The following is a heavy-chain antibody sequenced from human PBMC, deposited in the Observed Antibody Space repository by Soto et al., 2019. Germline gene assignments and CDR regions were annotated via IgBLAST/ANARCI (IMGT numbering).Heavy chain of an antibody. V-gene: IGHV1-18*01. CDR2: ISAYNGNT. J-gene: IGHJ4*02. D-gene: IGHD3-22*01. CDR1: GYTFTSYG. CDR3: ARKRGYYDSSGYYPSPDFDY. Sequence: ASVKVSCKASGYTFTSYGISWVRQAPGQGLEWMGWISAYNGNTNYARKLQGRVTMTTDTSTSTAYMELRSLRSDDTAVYYCARKRGYYDSSGYYPSPDFDYWGQGTLVTVSS.